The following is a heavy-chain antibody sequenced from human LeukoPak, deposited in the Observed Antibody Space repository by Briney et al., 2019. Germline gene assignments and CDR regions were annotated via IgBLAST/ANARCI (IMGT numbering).Heavy chain of an antibody. V-gene: IGHV3-30-3*01. CDR1: GFTFSSYA. Sequence: PGGSLRLSCAASGFTFSSYAMHWVRQAPGKGLEWVAVISYDGSNKYYADSVKGRFTISRDNSKNTLYLQMNSLRAEDTAVYHCARGPSGYSYGYGYWGQGTLVTVSS. CDR2: ISYDGSNK. D-gene: IGHD5-18*01. J-gene: IGHJ4*02. CDR3: ARGPSGYSYGYGY.